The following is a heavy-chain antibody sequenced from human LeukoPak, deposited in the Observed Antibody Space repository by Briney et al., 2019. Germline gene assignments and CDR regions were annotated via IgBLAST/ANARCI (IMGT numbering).Heavy chain of an antibody. V-gene: IGHV3-9*01. J-gene: IGHJ4*02. CDR3: AKDIGSAATYYFDY. CDR1: GFTFDDYA. Sequence: PGGSLRLSCAASGFTFDDYAMHWVRQAPGKGLEWVSGISWNSGSIGYADSVKGRFTISRDNAKNSLYLQMNSLRAEDTALYYCAKDIGSAATYYFDYWGQGTLVTVSS. CDR2: ISWNSGSI. D-gene: IGHD6-13*01.